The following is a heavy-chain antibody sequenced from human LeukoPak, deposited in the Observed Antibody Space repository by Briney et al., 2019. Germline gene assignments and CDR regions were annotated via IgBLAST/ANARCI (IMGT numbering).Heavy chain of an antibody. Sequence: SETLSLTCTVSGGSVSSGSYYWSWIRQPPGKGLEWIGYIYYSGSTNYNPSLKSRVTISVDTSKNQFSLKLSSVTAADTAVYYCATLPTHYYDFWSGYSMGGSHDYWGQGTLVTVSS. J-gene: IGHJ4*02. V-gene: IGHV4-61*01. CDR1: GGSVSSGSYY. CDR2: IYYSGST. D-gene: IGHD3-3*01. CDR3: ATLPTHYYDFWSGYSMGGSHDY.